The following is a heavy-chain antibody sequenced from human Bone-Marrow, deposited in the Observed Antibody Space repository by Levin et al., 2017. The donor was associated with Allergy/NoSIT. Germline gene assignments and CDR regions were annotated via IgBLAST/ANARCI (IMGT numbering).Heavy chain of an antibody. J-gene: IGHJ5*02. CDR2: IIPIFGTA. CDR1: GGTFSSYA. V-gene: IGHV1-69*06. CDR3: ARAIWGSYRSLWFDP. D-gene: IGHD3-16*02. Sequence: SVKVSCKASGGTFSSYAISWVRQAPGQGLEWMGGIIPIFGTANYAQKFQGRVTITADKSTSTAYMELSSLRSEDTAVYYCARAIWGSYRSLWFDPWGQGTLVTVSS.